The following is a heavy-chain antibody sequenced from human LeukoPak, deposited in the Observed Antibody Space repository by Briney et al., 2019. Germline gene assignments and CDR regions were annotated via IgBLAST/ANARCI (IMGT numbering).Heavy chain of an antibody. D-gene: IGHD2-2*01. Sequence: PGGSLRLSCAASGFTFSSYGMRWVRQAPGKGLEWVAVIWYDGSNKYYADSVKGRFTISRDNSKNTLYLQMNSLRAEDTAVYYCARAGCSSTSCIDYWGQGTLVTVSS. CDR1: GFTFSSYG. V-gene: IGHV3-33*01. CDR3: ARAGCSSTSCIDY. J-gene: IGHJ4*02. CDR2: IWYDGSNK.